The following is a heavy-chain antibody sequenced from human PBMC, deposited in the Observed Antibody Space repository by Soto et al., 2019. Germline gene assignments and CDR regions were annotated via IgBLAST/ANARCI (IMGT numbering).Heavy chain of an antibody. J-gene: IGHJ3*01. V-gene: IGHV4-61*08. CDR1: GGSVGSGAYY. CDR2: IQYSGDT. CDR3: ARHDYSDRAFDL. D-gene: IGHD3-22*01. Sequence: SETLSLTCIVSGGSVGSGAYYWSWIRQPPGNAQEWIGYIQYSGDTNYNSSLKSRVTISVDMSRNRFSLKLTSVTAADTAFYYCARHDYSDRAFDLWGQGTMVTVSS.